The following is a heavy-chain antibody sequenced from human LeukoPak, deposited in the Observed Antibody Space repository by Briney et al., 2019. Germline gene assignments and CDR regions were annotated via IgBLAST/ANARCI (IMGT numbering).Heavy chain of an antibody. Sequence: PGGSLRLSCAASGFTFSDFFMSWIRQAPGKGLEWVSSINAGGASKPYADSVRGRFAISRDNAKNTLYLQMNSLRAEDTAVYYCARDLGGYSYGPWGQGTLVTVSS. J-gene: IGHJ5*02. CDR3: ARDLGGYSYGP. CDR2: INAGGASK. V-gene: IGHV3-11*04. D-gene: IGHD5-18*01. CDR1: GFTFSDFF.